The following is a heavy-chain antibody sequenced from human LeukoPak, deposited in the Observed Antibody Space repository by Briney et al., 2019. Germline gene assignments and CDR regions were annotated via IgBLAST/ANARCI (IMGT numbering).Heavy chain of an antibody. CDR2: IQQDGSET. J-gene: IGHJ5*02. CDR3: ARGPEIWSGAYFFDH. Sequence: GGSLRLSCAASGFTFSSYWMSWVRQAPGKGLEWEANIQQDGSETYYVDSVKGRFTISRDNAKKSLYLQVNSLRAEDTAVYYCARGPEIWSGAYFFDHWGQGTLVTVSS. D-gene: IGHD3-3*01. V-gene: IGHV3-7*01. CDR1: GFTFSSYW.